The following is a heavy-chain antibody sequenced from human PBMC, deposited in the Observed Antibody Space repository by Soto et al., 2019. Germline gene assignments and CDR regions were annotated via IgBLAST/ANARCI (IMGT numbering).Heavy chain of an antibody. Sequence: EVQLVESGGGLVKPGGSLRLSCAASGFTFTRYSMNWVRQAPGKGLEWVSSISSTTNYIYYGDSMKGRFTISRDNAQNSLYLELNSLTAEDTAVYYCARESEDLTSTFDYWGPGTLVTVSS. CDR2: ISSTTNYI. CDR3: ARESEDLTSTFDY. CDR1: GFTFTRYS. V-gene: IGHV3-21*06. J-gene: IGHJ4*02.